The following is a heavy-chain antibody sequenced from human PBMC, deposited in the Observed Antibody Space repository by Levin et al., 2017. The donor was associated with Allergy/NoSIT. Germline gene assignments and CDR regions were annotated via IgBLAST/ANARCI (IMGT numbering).Heavy chain of an antibody. Sequence: GESLKISCQGSGYSFTSYWIGWVRQMPGKGLEWVGIIYPGDSDTSYSPSFQGQVTISADKSINTPYLQWSSLKASDTAIYYCARRGTRDYYYYMDVWGNGTTVTVSS. CDR1: GYSFTSYW. CDR2: IYPGDSDT. V-gene: IGHV5-51*01. D-gene: IGHD1-1*01. CDR3: ARRGTRDYYYYMDV. J-gene: IGHJ6*03.